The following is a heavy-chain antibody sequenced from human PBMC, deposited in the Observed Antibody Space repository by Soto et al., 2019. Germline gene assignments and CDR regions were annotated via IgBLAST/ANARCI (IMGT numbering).Heavy chain of an antibody. V-gene: IGHV4-31*03. Sequence: QVQLQESGPGLVKPSQTLSLTCTVSGGSISSGGYYWSWIRQHPGKGLEWIGYIYYSGSTYYNPSLQSRVTISVDTSKNQFSLKLSSVTAADTAVYYCARDYYGSGRGRYYYYGMDVWGQGTTVTVSS. CDR2: IYYSGST. D-gene: IGHD3-10*01. CDR1: GGSISSGGYY. CDR3: ARDYYGSGRGRYYYYGMDV. J-gene: IGHJ6*02.